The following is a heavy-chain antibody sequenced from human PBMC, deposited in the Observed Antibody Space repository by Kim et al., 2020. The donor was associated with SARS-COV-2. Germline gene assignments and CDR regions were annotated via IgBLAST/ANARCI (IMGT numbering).Heavy chain of an antibody. J-gene: IGHJ6*02. Sequence: GGSLRLSCAASGFTFSSYAMSWVRQAPGKGLEWVSAISGSGGSTYYADSVKGRFTISRDNYKNTLYLQMNSLRAEDTAVYYCAILQLELPDYYYGMDVWGQGTTVTVSS. CDR2: ISGSGGST. D-gene: IGHD1-7*01. CDR3: AILQLELPDYYYGMDV. CDR1: GFTFSSYA. V-gene: IGHV3-23*01.